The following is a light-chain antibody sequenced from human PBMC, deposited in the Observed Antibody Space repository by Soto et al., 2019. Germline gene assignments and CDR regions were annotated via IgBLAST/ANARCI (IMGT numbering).Light chain of an antibody. CDR3: CSYATSSIYV. J-gene: IGLJ1*01. CDR2: EGS. Sequence: QSALTQPASVSGSPGQSIIISCTGTSSDVGSYNLVSWYQQHPGKAPKLIIYEGSKRPSGVSNRFSGSKSGNTASLTISGFQAEDEADYYCCSYATSSIYVFGSGTKVTVL. V-gene: IGLV2-23*01. CDR1: SSDVGSYNL.